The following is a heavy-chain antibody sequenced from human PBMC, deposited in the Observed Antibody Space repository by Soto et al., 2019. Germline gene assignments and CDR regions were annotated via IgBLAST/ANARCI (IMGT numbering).Heavy chain of an antibody. D-gene: IGHD2-2*02. CDR1: GFTFSHYA. J-gene: IGHJ6*02. Sequence: PGGSLRLSCATSGFTFSHYAMSWVRQAPGKGLERVAGISGGGGSTYYADSVKGRFTISRDNSKNTLYLQMNSLRAEDTAVYYCAKEVLGYCSSTSCYKWKLGYYGMDVWGQGTTVTVSS. V-gene: IGHV3-23*01. CDR2: ISGGGGST. CDR3: AKEVLGYCSSTSCYKWKLGYYGMDV.